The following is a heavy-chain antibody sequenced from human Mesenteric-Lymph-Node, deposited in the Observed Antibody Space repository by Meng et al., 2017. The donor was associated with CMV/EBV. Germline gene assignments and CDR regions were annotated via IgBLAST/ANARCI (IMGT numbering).Heavy chain of an antibody. CDR2: MNPNSGNT. J-gene: IGHJ5*02. Sequence: ASVKVSCKTSGYTFTDYYVHWVRQAPGQGLEWMGWMNPNSGNTGYAQKFQGRVTMTRSTSISTAYMELSSLRSEDTAVYYCARGRDILTGSNWFDPWGQGTLVTVSS. V-gene: IGHV1-8*02. CDR3: ARGRDILTGSNWFDP. D-gene: IGHD3-9*01. CDR1: GYTFTDYY.